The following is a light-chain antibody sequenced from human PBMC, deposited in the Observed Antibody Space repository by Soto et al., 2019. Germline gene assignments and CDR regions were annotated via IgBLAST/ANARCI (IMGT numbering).Light chain of an antibody. CDR2: DVS. Sequence: QSALIQPASVSGSPEQSITISCTGATSDVGNSSSVSWYQQHPGKAPKLVIFDVSNRPSGVSNRFSGSKSGNTASLTISGLQAEDEADYYCCSWTSSATYVFGTGTKVTVL. V-gene: IGLV2-14*01. CDR3: CSWTSSATYV. CDR1: TSDVGNSSS. J-gene: IGLJ1*01.